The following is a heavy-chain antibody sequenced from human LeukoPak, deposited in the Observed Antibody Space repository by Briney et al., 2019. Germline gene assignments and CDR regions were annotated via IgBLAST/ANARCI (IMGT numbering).Heavy chain of an antibody. J-gene: IGHJ6*02. CDR2: ISYDGSNK. D-gene: IGHD3-22*01. CDR1: GFTSSSYA. Sequence: GGSLRLSCAASGFTSSSYAMHWVRQAPGKGLEWVAVISYDGSNKYYADSVKGRFTISRDNSKNTLYLQMNSLRAEDTAVYYCARVRRYYDSSGYFGDYYYYGMDVWGQGTTVTVSS. CDR3: ARVRRYYDSSGYFGDYYYYGMDV. V-gene: IGHV3-30-3*01.